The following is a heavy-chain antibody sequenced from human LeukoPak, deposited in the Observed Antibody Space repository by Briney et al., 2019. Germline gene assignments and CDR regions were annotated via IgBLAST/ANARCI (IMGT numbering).Heavy chain of an antibody. V-gene: IGHV4-4*07. CDR1: GDSISIYY. J-gene: IGHJ3*02. CDR3: ARSFDTNAFDI. Sequence: SETLSLTCTVSGDSISIYYWSWIRQPAGRGLERIGRIYSSGNTNYNPSLKSRVTMSVDTSKNQFSLNLRSVTTADTAVYYCARSFDTNAFDIWGQGTMVTVSS. D-gene: IGHD2/OR15-2a*01. CDR2: IYSSGNT.